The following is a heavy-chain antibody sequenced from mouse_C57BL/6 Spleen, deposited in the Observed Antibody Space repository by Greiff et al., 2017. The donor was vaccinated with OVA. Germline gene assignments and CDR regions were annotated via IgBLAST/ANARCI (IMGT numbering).Heavy chain of an antibody. J-gene: IGHJ2*01. CDR3: ARSTVVATGFDY. V-gene: IGHV1-50*01. Sequence: QVQLQQPGAELVKPGASVQLSCKASGYTFTSYWMQWVKQRPGQGLEWIGEIDPSDSYTNYNQKFKGKATLTVDTSSSTAYMQLSSLTSEDSAVYYCARSTVVATGFDYWGQGTTLTVSS. CDR1: GYTFTSYW. CDR2: IDPSDSYT. D-gene: IGHD1-1*01.